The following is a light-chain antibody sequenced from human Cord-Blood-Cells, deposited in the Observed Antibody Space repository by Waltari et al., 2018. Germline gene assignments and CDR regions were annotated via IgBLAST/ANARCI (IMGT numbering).Light chain of an antibody. J-gene: IGLJ2*01. V-gene: IGLV2-14*01. CDR2: DVS. Sequence: QSALTQPASVSGSPGQSITISCTGTSSDAGGYHYVSWYQQHPGKAPKLMIYDVSKRPSGVSNRFSGSKSGNTASLTISGLQAEDEADYYCSSYTSSSTVFGGGTKLTVL. CDR1: SSDAGGYHY. CDR3: SSYTSSSTV.